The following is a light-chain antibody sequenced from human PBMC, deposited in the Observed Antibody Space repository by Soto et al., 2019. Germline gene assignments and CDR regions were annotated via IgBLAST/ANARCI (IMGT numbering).Light chain of an antibody. Sequence: EIVLTQSPGTLSLSPGERATLSCRASQSVSSNYLAWYQQKLGQAPRLLIYGASSRATGIPDRFSGSGSGTDFTLTISRLEPEDFAVYYCQQYGSSSITFGQGTRLEIK. J-gene: IGKJ5*01. CDR3: QQYGSSSIT. CDR2: GAS. V-gene: IGKV3-20*01. CDR1: QSVSSNY.